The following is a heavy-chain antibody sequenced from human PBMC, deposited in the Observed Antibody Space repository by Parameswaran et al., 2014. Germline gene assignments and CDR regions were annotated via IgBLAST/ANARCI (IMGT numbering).Heavy chain of an antibody. V-gene: IGHV2-5*01. CDR3: AHRPPGRITTVTTSLGMDV. D-gene: IGHD4-11*01. Sequence: PGKALEWLALIYWNDDKRYSPSLKSRLTITKDTSKNQVVLTMTNMDPVDTATYYCAHRPPGRITTVTTSLGMDVWGQGTTVTVSS. J-gene: IGHJ6*02. CDR2: IYWNDDK.